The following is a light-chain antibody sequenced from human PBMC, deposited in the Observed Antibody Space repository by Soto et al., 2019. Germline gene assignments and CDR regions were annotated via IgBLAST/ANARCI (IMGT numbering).Light chain of an antibody. V-gene: IGKV3-20*01. CDR2: GAS. CDR3: HQFATTRS. CDR1: QSLSSSF. Sequence: SPSTLYAYVRERATVPRRASQSLSSSFLAWYQQKPGQAPRLIIYGASSRAAGIPDRFSGSGSGTDFTLTISSLEPEDFAVYYCHQFATTRSFGQGTKVDI. J-gene: IGKJ1*01.